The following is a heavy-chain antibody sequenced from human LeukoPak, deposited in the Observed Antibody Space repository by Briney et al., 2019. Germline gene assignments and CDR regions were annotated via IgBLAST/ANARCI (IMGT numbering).Heavy chain of an antibody. CDR1: GGTFSSYA. D-gene: IGHD3-9*01. V-gene: IGHV1-69*13. CDR2: IIPIFGTA. J-gene: IGHJ5*02. Sequence: GASVKVSCKASGGTFSSYAISWVRQAPGQGLEWMGGIIPIFGTANYAQKFQGGVTITADESTSTAYMELSSLRSEDTAVYYCAREYVYDILTGYYTWFDPWGQGTLVTVSS. CDR3: AREYVYDILTGYYTWFDP.